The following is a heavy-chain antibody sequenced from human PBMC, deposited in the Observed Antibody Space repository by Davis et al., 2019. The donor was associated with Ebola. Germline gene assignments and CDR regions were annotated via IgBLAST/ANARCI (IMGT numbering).Heavy chain of an antibody. D-gene: IGHD4-11*01. Sequence: AASVKVSCKASGGTFSSYAISWVRQAPGQGLEWMGGIIPIFGTANYAQKFQGRVTITADESKRTAYMELSSLRSEDTAVYYCARSEPSNYYYYGMDVWGQGTTVTVSS. V-gene: IGHV1-69*13. CDR2: IIPIFGTA. CDR3: ARSEPSNYYYYGMDV. CDR1: GGTFSSYA. J-gene: IGHJ6*02.